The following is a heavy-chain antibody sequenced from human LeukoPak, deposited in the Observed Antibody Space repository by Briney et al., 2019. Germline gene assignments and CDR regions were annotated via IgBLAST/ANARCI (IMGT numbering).Heavy chain of an antibody. D-gene: IGHD4-17*01. CDR1: GGSISSGGYS. CDR2: INHSGST. Sequence: PSQTLSLTCAVSGGSISSGGYSWSWIRQPRGKGLEWIGEINHSGSTNYNPSLKSRVTISVDTSKNQFSLKLSSVTAADTAVYYCARVDYGTDAFDIWGQGTMVTVSS. V-gene: IGHV4-30-2*01. J-gene: IGHJ3*02. CDR3: ARVDYGTDAFDI.